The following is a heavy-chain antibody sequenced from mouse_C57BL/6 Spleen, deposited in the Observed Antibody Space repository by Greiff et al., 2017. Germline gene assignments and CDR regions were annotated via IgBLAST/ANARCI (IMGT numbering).Heavy chain of an antibody. D-gene: IGHD1-1*01. Sequence: EVQLQQSGTVLARPGASVKMSCKTSGYTFTSYWMHWVKQRPGQGLEWIGAIYPGNSDTSYNQKFKGKAKLTAVTSASTAYMELSSLTNEDSAVYYCTRYYGSSYVYWYFDVWGTGTTVTVSS. J-gene: IGHJ1*03. CDR3: TRYYGSSYVYWYFDV. CDR2: IYPGNSDT. V-gene: IGHV1-5*01. CDR1: GYTFTSYW.